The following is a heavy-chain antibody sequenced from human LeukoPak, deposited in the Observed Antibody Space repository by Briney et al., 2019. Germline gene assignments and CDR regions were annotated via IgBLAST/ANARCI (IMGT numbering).Heavy chain of an antibody. CDR2: INHSESS. V-gene: IGHV4-34*01. Sequence: SETLSLTCAVSGGSFNGYYWSWIRQPPGKGLEWIGEINHSESSNYNPSLKSRVSISVDTAKNQLSLKVNSVTAADTAVYYCARGLRSVIYSGHWFVSWGQGTLVTVSS. CDR1: GGSFNGYY. D-gene: IGHD2-21*01. J-gene: IGHJ5*01. CDR3: ARGLRSVIYSGHWFVS.